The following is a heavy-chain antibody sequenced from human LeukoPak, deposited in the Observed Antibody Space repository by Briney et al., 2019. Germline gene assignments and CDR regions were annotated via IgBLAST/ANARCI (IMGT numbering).Heavy chain of an antibody. CDR1: GGSISSYY. J-gene: IGHJ5*02. Sequence: PSETLSLTCTVSGGSISSYYWSWIRQPAGKGLEWIGRIYTSGSTNHNPSLKSRVTMSVDTSKNQFSLKLSSVTAADTAVYYCARDQRITMVRGVLNWFDPWGQGTLVTVSS. CDR3: ARDQRITMVRGVLNWFDP. V-gene: IGHV4-4*07. D-gene: IGHD3-10*01. CDR2: IYTSGST.